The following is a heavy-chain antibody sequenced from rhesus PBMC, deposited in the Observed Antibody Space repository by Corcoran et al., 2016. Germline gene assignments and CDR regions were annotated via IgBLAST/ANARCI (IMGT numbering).Heavy chain of an antibody. CDR3: LGSGWSGF. CDR2: ICGGSWST. Sequence: QVQLQESGPGLVKPSETLSLTCAVSGYSISSGYGWGLLRQPPGKGLEWIGQICGGSWSTHYNPSLKSGVTVAKETSKNQFSLRLTAVTAADTAVYYCLGSGWSGFWGQGVLVTVSS. J-gene: IGHJ4*01. V-gene: IGHV4-127*01. D-gene: IGHD6S26*01. CDR1: GYSISSGYG.